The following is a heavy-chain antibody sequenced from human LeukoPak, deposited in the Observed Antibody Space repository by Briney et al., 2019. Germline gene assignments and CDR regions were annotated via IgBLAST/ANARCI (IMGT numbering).Heavy chain of an antibody. Sequence: SETLSLTCAVSGGSISRSNWWSWVRPPPGKGLEWIGEIYHSGSTNYNPSLESRVTTSVDTSKNQFSLKLSSVTAADTAVYYCARGPIVGATRGAHYYYYMDVWGKGTTVTVSS. V-gene: IGHV4-4*02. CDR3: ARGPIVGATRGAHYYYYMDV. CDR2: IYHSGST. J-gene: IGHJ6*03. D-gene: IGHD1-26*01. CDR1: GGSISRSNW.